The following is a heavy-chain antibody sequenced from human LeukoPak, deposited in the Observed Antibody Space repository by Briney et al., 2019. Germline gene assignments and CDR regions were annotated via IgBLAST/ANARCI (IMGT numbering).Heavy chain of an antibody. D-gene: IGHD1-26*01. Sequence: ASVKVSCKASGHIFTSYYMNWVRQAPGQGLEWMGIINPSGGSIRYAQKFQGRVTMTRDTSISTAYMELRSLRSDDTAVYYCARDRRWDRLIFDAFDIWGQGTMVTVSS. V-gene: IGHV1-46*01. CDR3: ARDRRWDRLIFDAFDI. CDR1: GHIFTSYY. J-gene: IGHJ3*02. CDR2: INPSGGSI.